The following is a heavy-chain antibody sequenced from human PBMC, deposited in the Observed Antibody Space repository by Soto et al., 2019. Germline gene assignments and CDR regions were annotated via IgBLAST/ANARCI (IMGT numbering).Heavy chain of an antibody. D-gene: IGHD3-10*01. Sequence: QVQLVQSGAEVRKPGSSVTLSCKASGGTLSTYTLTWVRQAPGQGLEWMGGIIPLLGTADYAQKFQDRVTITADESTNTSYMELSSLRSEDTAIYYCARDDGERGYFDYWGQGTLVTVSS. CDR2: IIPLLGTA. CDR1: GGTLSTYT. CDR3: ARDDGERGYFDY. J-gene: IGHJ4*02. V-gene: IGHV1-69*16.